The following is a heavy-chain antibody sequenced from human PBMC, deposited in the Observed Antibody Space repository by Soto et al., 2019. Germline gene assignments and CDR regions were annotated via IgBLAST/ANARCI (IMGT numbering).Heavy chain of an antibody. J-gene: IGHJ6*02. CDR3: ARVPRFCGGGSCYYVMDV. Sequence: QVQLQESGPGLVKPSETLSLTCTVSGASVSSDDYFWSWIRQSPGRGLVWIGYIHYTGSTNYNPSRKSRVTISVDTSMNQFSLRLSSVTAADTAMYYCARVPRFCGGGSCYYVMDVWGQGTTVTVSS. V-gene: IGHV4-61*08. CDR1: GASVSSDDYF. D-gene: IGHD2-15*01. CDR2: IHYTGST.